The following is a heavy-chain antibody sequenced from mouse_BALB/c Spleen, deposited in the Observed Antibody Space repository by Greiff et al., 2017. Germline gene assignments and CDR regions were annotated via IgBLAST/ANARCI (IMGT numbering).Heavy chain of an antibody. J-gene: IGHJ3*01. Sequence: VQLQQSGAELARPGASVKLSCKASGYTFTSYWMQWVKQRPGQGLEWIGAIYPGDGDTRYTQKFKGKATLTADKSSSTAYMQLSSLASEDSAVYYCARDDGYSIAYWGQGTLVTVSA. CDR2: IYPGDGDT. D-gene: IGHD2-3*01. CDR3: ARDDGYSIAY. CDR1: GYTFTSYW. V-gene: IGHV1-87*01.